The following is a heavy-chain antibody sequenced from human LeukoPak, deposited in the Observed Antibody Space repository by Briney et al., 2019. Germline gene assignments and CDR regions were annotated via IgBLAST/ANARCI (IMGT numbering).Heavy chain of an antibody. V-gene: IGHV1-18*01. CDR3: ARDKDYRFDY. CDR2: ISAKSGKT. J-gene: IGHJ4*02. CDR1: GGTFSSYA. Sequence: ASVKVSCKASGGTFSSYAISWVRQAPGEGLEWMGWISAKSGKTNFAQRFQGRVTMTRETSSSTVYMELRSLRSDDTAVYFCARDKDYRFDYWGQGTLVSVTS. D-gene: IGHD3-16*02.